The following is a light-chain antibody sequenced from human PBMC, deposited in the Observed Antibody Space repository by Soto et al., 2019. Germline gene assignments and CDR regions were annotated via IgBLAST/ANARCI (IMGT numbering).Light chain of an antibody. J-gene: IGLJ3*02. Sequence: QSALTQPRSVSGSPGQSATISCTGTAADVGAYNFVSWYQLHPGKAPKLMIYDASERPSGVPYRFSASKSANTASLTISGLQAEDEADYYCCSYAGSFNWVFGGGTKLTVL. CDR2: DAS. CDR1: AADVGAYNF. CDR3: CSYAGSFNWV. V-gene: IGLV2-11*01.